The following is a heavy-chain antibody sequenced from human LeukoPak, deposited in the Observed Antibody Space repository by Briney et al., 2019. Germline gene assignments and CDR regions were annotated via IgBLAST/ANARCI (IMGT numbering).Heavy chain of an antibody. CDR1: GGSISSGGYY. CDR3: ARRAYSYGDFDY. D-gene: IGHD5-18*01. V-gene: IGHV4-31*03. CDR2: IYYSGST. Sequence: PSETLSLTCTVSGGSISSGGYYWSWIRQHPGKGLEWIGYIYYSGSTYYNPSLKGRVTISVDTSKNQFSLKLSSVTAADTAVYYCARRAYSYGDFDYWGQGTLVTVSS. J-gene: IGHJ4*02.